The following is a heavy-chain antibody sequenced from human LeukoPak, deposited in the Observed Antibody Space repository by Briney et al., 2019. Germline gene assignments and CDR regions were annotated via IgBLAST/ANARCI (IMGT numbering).Heavy chain of an antibody. V-gene: IGHV3-48*01. Sequence: GGSLRLSCATSGFTFSTYSMNWVRQAPGKGLEWVSYINSSSGTIYYADSVKGRFTISRDNAQNSLYLQMNSLRAEDTAVYYCARDPSGLDYWGQGTLVTVSS. CDR1: GFTFSTYS. CDR3: ARDPSGLDY. J-gene: IGHJ4*02. CDR2: INSSSGTI.